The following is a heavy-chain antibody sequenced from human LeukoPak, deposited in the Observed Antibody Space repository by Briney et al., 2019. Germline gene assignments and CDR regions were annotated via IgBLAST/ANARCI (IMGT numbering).Heavy chain of an antibody. CDR2: IWYDGSNK. V-gene: IGHV3-30*02. CDR1: GFTFSSYG. D-gene: IGHD3-9*01. Sequence: PGGSLRLSCAASGFTFSSYGMNWVRQAPGKGLEWVALIWYDGSNKYYAESVKGRFTISRDNAKNSLYLQMNSLRAEDTALYYCAKGELRYFDWFQPDAFDIWGQGTMVTVSS. CDR3: AKGELRYFDWFQPDAFDI. J-gene: IGHJ3*02.